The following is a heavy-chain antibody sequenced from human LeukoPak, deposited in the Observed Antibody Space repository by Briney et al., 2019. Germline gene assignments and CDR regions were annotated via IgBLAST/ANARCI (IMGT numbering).Heavy chain of an antibody. Sequence: TSETLSVTCTVSGASISTGSYYWIWIRQPAGKGLEWIGRIYTSGSTNYNPSLKSRVTMSVDTSKNQFSLKLSSVTAADTAVYYCARDLPHGIAVGDDAFDIWGQGTMVTVSS. J-gene: IGHJ3*02. V-gene: IGHV4-61*02. CDR2: IYTSGST. D-gene: IGHD6-19*01. CDR3: ARDLPHGIAVGDDAFDI. CDR1: GASISTGSYY.